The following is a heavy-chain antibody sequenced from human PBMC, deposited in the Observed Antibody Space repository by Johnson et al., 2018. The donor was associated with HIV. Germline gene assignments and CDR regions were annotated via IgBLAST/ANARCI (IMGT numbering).Heavy chain of an antibody. D-gene: IGHD3-3*01. CDR1: GFTFSSYA. J-gene: IGHJ3*02. V-gene: IGHV3-30*04. CDR3: ARDMIFGVAWSLGVSDAFDI. CDR2: ISYDGSNK. Sequence: QVQLVESGGGVVQPGRSLRLSCAASGFTFSSYAMHWVRQAPGKGLEWVAVISYDGSNKYYADSVKGRFTISRDNFKDTLYMQMNSLKPEDTDVYFCARDMIFGVAWSLGVSDAFDIWGQGTMVTVSS.